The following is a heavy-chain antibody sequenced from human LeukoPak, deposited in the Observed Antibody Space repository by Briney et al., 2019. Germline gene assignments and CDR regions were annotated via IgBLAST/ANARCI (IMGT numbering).Heavy chain of an antibody. V-gene: IGHV1-24*01. J-gene: IGHJ4*02. Sequence: ASVKVSCKASGGTFSDYALNWVRQAPGQGLEWMGGFDPEDGETIYAQKFQGRVTMTEDTSTDTAYMELSSLRSEDTAVYYCATMDYWGQGTLVTVSS. CDR1: GGTFSDYA. CDR2: FDPEDGET. CDR3: ATMDY.